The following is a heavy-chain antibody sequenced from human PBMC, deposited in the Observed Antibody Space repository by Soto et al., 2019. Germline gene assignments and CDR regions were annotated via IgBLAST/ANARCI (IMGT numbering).Heavy chain of an antibody. CDR3: ARDLGTGYDPGDY. CDR1: GDIFSGYS. D-gene: IGHD5-12*01. V-gene: IGHV1-69*12. CDR2: IIPVFGTT. Sequence: QVQLVQSGAEVKKPGSSVKVSCTASGDIFSGYSISWVRQAPGQGLEWMGGIIPVFGTTNYAQKFQGRVTISADDSTTTAYMDLSSLKFEDTAVYYCARDLGTGYDPGDYWGQGTLVTVSS. J-gene: IGHJ4*02.